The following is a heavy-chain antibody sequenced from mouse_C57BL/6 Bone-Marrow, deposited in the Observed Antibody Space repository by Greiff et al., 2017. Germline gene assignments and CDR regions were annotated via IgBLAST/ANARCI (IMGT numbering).Heavy chain of an antibody. J-gene: IGHJ4*01. CDR3: ARERGFTTVVDAMDY. V-gene: IGHV1-78*01. Sequence: QVQLQQSDAELVKPGASVKISCKVSGYTFTDHTIHWMKQRPEQGLEWIGYIYPRDGSTKYNEKFKGKATLTADNSSSTAYMQLNSLTSEDSGVYFCARERGFTTVVDAMDYWGQGTSVTVSS. D-gene: IGHD1-1*01. CDR2: IYPRDGST. CDR1: GYTFTDHT.